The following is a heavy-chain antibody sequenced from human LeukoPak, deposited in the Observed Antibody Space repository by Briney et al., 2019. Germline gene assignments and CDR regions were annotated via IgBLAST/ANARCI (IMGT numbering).Heavy chain of an antibody. V-gene: IGHV3-9*01. Sequence: GGSLRLSCAASGFTFDDYAMHWVRQAPGKGLEWVSGISWNSGSIGYADSVKGRFTISRDNAKNSLYLQMNSLRAEDTALYYCAKDIEAIYRGVFDIWGQGTMVTVSS. CDR3: AKDIEAIYRGVFDI. D-gene: IGHD3-10*01. CDR1: GFTFDDYA. J-gene: IGHJ3*02. CDR2: ISWNSGSI.